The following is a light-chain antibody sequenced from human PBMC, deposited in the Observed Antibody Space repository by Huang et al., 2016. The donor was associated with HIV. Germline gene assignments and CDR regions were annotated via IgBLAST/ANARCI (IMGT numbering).Light chain of an antibody. CDR1: QGIRNY. Sequence: DIQMTQSPSSLSASVGDRVTITCRASQGIRNYLAWFQQKPGKAPTSLIYAASSLQSGVPSKFSGSGSGTDFTLTISSLQPEDFATYYCQQYNRYPRTFGGGTNVEIK. J-gene: IGKJ4*01. CDR3: QQYNRYPRT. CDR2: AAS. V-gene: IGKV1-16*02.